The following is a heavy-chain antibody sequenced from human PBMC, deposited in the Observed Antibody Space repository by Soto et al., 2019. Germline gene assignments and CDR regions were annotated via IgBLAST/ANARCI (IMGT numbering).Heavy chain of an antibody. CDR2: INDSGDI. CDR3: ARGLILWFGELSRRGGYYSYMDV. J-gene: IGHJ6*03. D-gene: IGHD3-10*01. Sequence: SETLSLTCAVYGGSFSGYQWSWIRQTPGKGLEWIGGINDSGDINYNPSLKSRVTILVDSPKKQISLRLSSVTAADTAVYYCARGLILWFGELSRRGGYYSYMDVWGKGSAVTVSS. CDR1: GGSFSGYQ. V-gene: IGHV4-34*01.